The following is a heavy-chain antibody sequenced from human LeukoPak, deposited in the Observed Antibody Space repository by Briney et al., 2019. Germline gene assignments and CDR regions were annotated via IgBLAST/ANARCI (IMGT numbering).Heavy chain of an antibody. CDR2: MNPNSGNT. D-gene: IGHD3-3*01. Sequence: ASVRVSCKASGYTFTSYGISWVRQATGQGLEWMGWMNPNSGNTGYAQKFQGRVTITRNTSISTAYMELSSLRSEDTAVYYCARADLWSGYSFDYWGQGTLVTVSS. V-gene: IGHV1-8*03. CDR3: ARADLWSGYSFDY. CDR1: GYTFTSYG. J-gene: IGHJ4*02.